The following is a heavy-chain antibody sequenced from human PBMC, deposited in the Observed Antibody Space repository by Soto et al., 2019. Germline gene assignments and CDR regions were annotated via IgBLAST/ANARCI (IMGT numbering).Heavy chain of an antibody. CDR3: ARLPGYSYGFPGWFDP. D-gene: IGHD5-18*01. CDR1: GGSISSSSYD. CDR2: IYYSGST. J-gene: IGHJ5*02. V-gene: IGHV4-39*01. Sequence: PSETLALTCTVSGGSISSSSYDGGWIRQPPGKGLEWIGSIYYSGSTYYNPSLKSRVTISVDTSKNQFSLKLSSVTAADTAVYYCARLPGYSYGFPGWFDPWGQGTLVTVSS.